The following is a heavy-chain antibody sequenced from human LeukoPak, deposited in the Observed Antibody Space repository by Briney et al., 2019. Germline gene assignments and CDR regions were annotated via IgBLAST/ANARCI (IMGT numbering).Heavy chain of an antibody. Sequence: GGSLRLSCAASGFTVSSNYMSWVRQAPGKGLEWDSVIYSGGSTYYADSVKGRFTISRDNSKNTLYLQMNSLRAEDTAVYYCASGNTAMAHDAFDIWGQGTMVTVSS. CDR3: ASGNTAMAHDAFDI. V-gene: IGHV3-66*02. D-gene: IGHD5-18*01. J-gene: IGHJ3*02. CDR1: GFTVSSNY. CDR2: IYSGGST.